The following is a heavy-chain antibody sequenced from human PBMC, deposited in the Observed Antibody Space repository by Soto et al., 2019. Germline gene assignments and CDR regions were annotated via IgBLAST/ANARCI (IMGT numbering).Heavy chain of an antibody. Sequence: EVQLLESGGGLVQPGGSLTLLCAASGLLFQLYAMLGLRQATEKGLEWVSVITGSGGGTYFVDSVKGRFTISRDNSKNTVYLQMNSLRAEDTAVYYCAKRPLTAAGFDYWGQGTLVTVSS. CDR3: AKRPLTAAGFDY. D-gene: IGHD6-13*01. V-gene: IGHV3-23*01. J-gene: IGHJ4*02. CDR2: ITGSGGGT. CDR1: GLLFQLYA.